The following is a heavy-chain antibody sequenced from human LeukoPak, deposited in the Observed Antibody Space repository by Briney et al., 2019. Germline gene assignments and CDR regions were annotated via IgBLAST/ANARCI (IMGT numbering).Heavy chain of an antibody. J-gene: IGHJ6*02. Sequence: GGSLRLSCAASGFTFSSYDMHWVRQATGKGLEWVSAIGTAGDTYYPGSVKGRFTISRENAKSSLYLQMNSLRAGDTAVYYCARGQADYGDPKYGMDVWGQGTTVTVSS. CDR1: GFTFSSYD. CDR2: IGTAGDT. CDR3: ARGQADYGDPKYGMDV. V-gene: IGHV3-13*01. D-gene: IGHD4-17*01.